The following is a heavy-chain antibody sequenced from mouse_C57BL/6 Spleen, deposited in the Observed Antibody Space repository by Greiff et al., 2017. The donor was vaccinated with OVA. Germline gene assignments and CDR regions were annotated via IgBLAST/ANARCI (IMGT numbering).Heavy chain of an antibody. D-gene: IGHD1-1*01. J-gene: IGHJ4*01. V-gene: IGHV1-53*01. CDR3: ARWGGTTVVNYYAMDY. CDR2: INPSNGGT. Sequence: QVQLQQPGTELVKPGASVKLSCKASGYTFTSYWMHWVKQRPGQGLEWIGNINPSNGGTNYNEKFKSKATLTVDKSSSTAYMQLSSLTSEDSAVYYCARWGGTTVVNYYAMDYWGQGTSVTVSS. CDR1: GYTFTSYW.